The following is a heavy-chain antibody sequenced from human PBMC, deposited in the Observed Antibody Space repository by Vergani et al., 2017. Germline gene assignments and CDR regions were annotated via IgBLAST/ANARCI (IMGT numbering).Heavy chain of an antibody. CDR3: ARGSCLGGSCYKPRFDY. V-gene: IGHV4-61*02. CDR2: IHTSGST. J-gene: IGHJ4*02. CDR1: GGSINSHNHY. D-gene: IGHD2-15*01. Sequence: QVQLQESGPGLVKPSQTLSLTCTVSGGSINSHNHYWSWIRQPAGKGLEWIGRIHTSGSTNYNPSLKSRVTMSEDTSKHQFSLNLTSVTAADTAVYFCARGSCLGGSCYKPRFDYWGQRILVTGSS.